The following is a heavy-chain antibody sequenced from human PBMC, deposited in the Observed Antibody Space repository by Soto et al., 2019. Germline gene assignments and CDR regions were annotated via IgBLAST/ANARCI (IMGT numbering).Heavy chain of an antibody. Sequence: QVHLEQSGAEVRKPGTSVKLSCKASGGSFSTNEIDWVRQAPGQGLEWMGRIFPNVGTADYAQKFEGRLTIIADESTTTVYMDRSRLTSADTAVYFCARARYSSRWGTFDSWGQGTQVAVSS. CDR2: IFPNVGTA. CDR1: GGSFSTNE. D-gene: IGHD6-19*01. V-gene: IGHV1-69*01. J-gene: IGHJ4*02. CDR3: ARARYSSRWGTFDS.